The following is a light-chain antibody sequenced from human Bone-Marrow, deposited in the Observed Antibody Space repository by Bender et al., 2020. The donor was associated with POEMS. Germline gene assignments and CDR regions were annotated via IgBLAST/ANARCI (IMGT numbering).Light chain of an antibody. CDR2: SSH. CDR3: AVWDDSLNGWV. Sequence: QSALTQPVSVSGSPGQSIAISCTGTTSDLGSYSLVSWYQQHPGKDPKLLIYSSHRRPSEVPDRFSGSRSGTSASLAISGLQSEDEADYYCAVWDDSLNGWVFGGGTKLTVL. CDR1: TSDLGSYSL. V-gene: IGLV2-14*02. J-gene: IGLJ3*02.